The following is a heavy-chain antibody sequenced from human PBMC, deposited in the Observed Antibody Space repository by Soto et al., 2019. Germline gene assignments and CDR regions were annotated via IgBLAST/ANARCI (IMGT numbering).Heavy chain of an antibody. Sequence: QVQLVESGGGVVQPGRSLRLSCAASGFTFSSYGMHWVRQAPGKGLEWVAVISYDGSNKYYADSVKGRFTISRDNSKNTLYLQMNSLRAEDTAVYYCAKTYYYDSSGYHMDAFDIWGQGTMVTVSS. J-gene: IGHJ3*02. V-gene: IGHV3-30*18. CDR2: ISYDGSNK. CDR3: AKTYYYDSSGYHMDAFDI. CDR1: GFTFSSYG. D-gene: IGHD3-22*01.